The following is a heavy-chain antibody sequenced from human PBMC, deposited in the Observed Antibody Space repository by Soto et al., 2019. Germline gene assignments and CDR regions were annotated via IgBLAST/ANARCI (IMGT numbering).Heavy chain of an antibody. V-gene: IGHV3-20*04. J-gene: IGHJ4*02. D-gene: IGHD3-22*01. CDR1: GFTFYDYG. CDR3: AKYSAPYDSRGYIPAY. Sequence: GGSLRLSCAASGFTFYDYGMSWVRQAPGKGLEWVSGINWNGGSTGYADSVKGRFTISRDNSKNSLYLQMNSLRAEDTAVYYCAKYSAPYDSRGYIPAYWGQGTLVTVSS. CDR2: INWNGGST.